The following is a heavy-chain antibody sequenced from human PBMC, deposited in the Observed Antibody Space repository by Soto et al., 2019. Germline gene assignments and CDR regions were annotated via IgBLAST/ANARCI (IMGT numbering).Heavy chain of an antibody. CDR2: ISSSSSYI. CDR3: ARAIHREAAYSSSEFDY. Sequence: EVQLVESGGGLVRPGGSLRLSCAASGFTFSSYSMNWVRQAPGKGLEWVSSISSSSSYIYYADSVKGRFTISRDNAKNSLYLQMNSLRAEDTAVYYCARAIHREAAYSSSEFDYWGQGTLVTVSS. D-gene: IGHD6-6*01. J-gene: IGHJ4*02. V-gene: IGHV3-21*01. CDR1: GFTFSSYS.